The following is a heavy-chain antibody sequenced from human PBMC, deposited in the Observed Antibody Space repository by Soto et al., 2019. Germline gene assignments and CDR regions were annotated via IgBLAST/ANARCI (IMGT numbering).Heavy chain of an antibody. J-gene: IGHJ5*02. Sequence: PSETLSLTCVVSSGSVSSRNWWNWVRQTPGKGLEWIGEIDHSGRTKYNPSLRSRVTMSIDKSKNHFSLNLSSVTAADTAVYFCEGWGKDVVVQNRFDPWGQGTLVTVSS. D-gene: IGHD2-2*01. CDR2: IDHSGRT. V-gene: IGHV4-4*02. CDR1: SGSVSSRNW. CDR3: EGWGKDVVVQNRFDP.